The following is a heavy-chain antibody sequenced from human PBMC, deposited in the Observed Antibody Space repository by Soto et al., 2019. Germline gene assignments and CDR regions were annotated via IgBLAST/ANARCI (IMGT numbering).Heavy chain of an antibody. CDR2: ISSPGDTA. J-gene: IGHJ4*02. D-gene: IGHD2-21*01. Sequence: PGGSLRLSFTAPGIPFNNYGMNWCRRSPRKGLGWGSSISSPGDTADYAASVNHRYIISRDNYTNTISLQMSGRRAEDKAIMYYAKREVGDGGGNICYGAFDYWGQGTLVTVSS. CDR3: AKREVGDGGGNICYGAFDY. CDR1: GIPFNNYG. V-gene: IGHV3-23*01.